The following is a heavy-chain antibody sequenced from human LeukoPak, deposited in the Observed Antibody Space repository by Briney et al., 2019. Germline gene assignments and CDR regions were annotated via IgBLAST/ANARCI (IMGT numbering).Heavy chain of an antibody. CDR2: IYYSGST. V-gene: IGHV4-30-4*01. CDR3: ARALPEDGYCSSTSCQKYFDY. CDR1: GGSISSGDYY. Sequence: SQTLSLTCTVSGGSISSGDYYWSWIRQPPGKGLEWIGYIYYSGSTYYNPSLKSRVTISVDTSKNQFSLKLSSVTAADTAVCYCARALPEDGYCSSTSCQKYFDYWGQGTLVTVSS. J-gene: IGHJ4*02. D-gene: IGHD2-2*01.